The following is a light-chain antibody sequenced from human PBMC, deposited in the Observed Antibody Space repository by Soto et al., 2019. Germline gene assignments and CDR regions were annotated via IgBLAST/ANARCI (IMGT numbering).Light chain of an antibody. J-gene: IGKJ5*01. CDR3: QQFNSYPIT. Sequence: EIVLTQSPGTLSLSPGERATLSCRASQSVSSSYLAWYQQKPGQAPRLLIYGASSRATGIPDRFSGSGSGTDFTLTISSLQPEDFATYYCQQFNSYPITFGQGTRLEIK. V-gene: IGKV3-20*01. CDR2: GAS. CDR1: QSVSSSY.